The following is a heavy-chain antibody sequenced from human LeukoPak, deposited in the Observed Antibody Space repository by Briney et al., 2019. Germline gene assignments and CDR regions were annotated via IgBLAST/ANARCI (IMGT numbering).Heavy chain of an antibody. Sequence: GGSLRLSCAASGFTFSSYAMSWVRQAPGKGLEWVSAISGSGGSTYYADSVKGRFTISRDNSKNTLYLQMNSLRAEDTAVYYCAKDLYYYDSSGYYYQTPNYFDYWGQGTLVTVSP. J-gene: IGHJ4*02. CDR3: AKDLYYYDSSGYYYQTPNYFDY. CDR1: GFTFSSYA. D-gene: IGHD3-22*01. V-gene: IGHV3-23*01. CDR2: ISGSGGST.